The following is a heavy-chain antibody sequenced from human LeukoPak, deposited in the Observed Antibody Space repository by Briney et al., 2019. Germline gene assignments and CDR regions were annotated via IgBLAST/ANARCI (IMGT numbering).Heavy chain of an antibody. J-gene: IGHJ4*02. Sequence: AGGSLRLSCAASGFTFSSYGMTWVRQAPGKGLEWVATVKQDGSDKYYVDSVKGRFTISRDNAKNSPYLQMNSLRAEDTAVYYCTSGGSWHAYWGQGTLVTVSS. D-gene: IGHD6-13*01. CDR1: GFTFSSYG. CDR2: VKQDGSDK. CDR3: TSGGSWHAY. V-gene: IGHV3-7*01.